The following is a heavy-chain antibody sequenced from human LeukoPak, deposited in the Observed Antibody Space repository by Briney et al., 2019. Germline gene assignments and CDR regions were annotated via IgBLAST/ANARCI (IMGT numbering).Heavy chain of an antibody. Sequence: ASVKVSCKASGYRFTDYYMHWGRQAPGQGLELMGWINPNSGGANYAQNFQGRVTMSRDTSITTAYMELSRLISDDTAVYYCAREPRPRGGWFVSDWGQGTLVTVSS. V-gene: IGHV1-2*02. CDR2: INPNSGGA. CDR3: AREPRPRGGWFVSD. J-gene: IGHJ4*02. D-gene: IGHD6-19*01. CDR1: GYRFTDYY.